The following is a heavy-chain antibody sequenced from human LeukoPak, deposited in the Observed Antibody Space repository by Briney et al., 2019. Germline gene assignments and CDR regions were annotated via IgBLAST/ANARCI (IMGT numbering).Heavy chain of an antibody. CDR3: ARRRSGTSSEFDP. CDR2: IYYSGST. Sequence: SETLSLTCTVSGGSISSYYWSWIRQPPGKGLEWIGYIYYSGSTNYSPSLKSRVTISVDTSKNQFSLKLSSVTAADTAVYYCARRRSGTSSEFDPWGQGTLVTVSS. V-gene: IGHV4-59*08. CDR1: GGSISSYY. D-gene: IGHD6-6*01. J-gene: IGHJ5*02.